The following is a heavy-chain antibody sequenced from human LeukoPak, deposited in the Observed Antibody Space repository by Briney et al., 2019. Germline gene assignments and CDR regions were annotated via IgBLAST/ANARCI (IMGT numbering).Heavy chain of an antibody. CDR3: ARRYCTSSGCSAFDF. Sequence: SGGSLRLACAASGFTFSTYAMHWVRQAPGKGLEYVSAISDDGSGTYYANSVKGRFTISRDNSRNTLYLQMGSLRFEDMAVYFCARRYCTSSGCSAFDFWGQGPLVTVSS. V-gene: IGHV3-64*01. CDR2: ISDDGSGT. D-gene: IGHD2-8*01. J-gene: IGHJ4*02. CDR1: GFTFSTYA.